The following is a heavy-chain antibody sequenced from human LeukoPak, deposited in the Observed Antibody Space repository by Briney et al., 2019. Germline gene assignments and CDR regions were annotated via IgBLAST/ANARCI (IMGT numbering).Heavy chain of an antibody. J-gene: IGHJ5*02. CDR2: ISHSGST. V-gene: IGHV4-34*01. D-gene: IGHD3-22*01. CDR3: ARGKRDYYDSSGYYGNWFDP. Sequence: PSETLSLTCAVYGGSFSGYYWSWIRQPPGKGLEWIGEISHSGSTSYNPSLKSRVTISVDTSKNQFSLKLSSVTAADTAVYYCARGKRDYYDSSGYYGNWFDPWGQGTLVTVSS. CDR1: GGSFSGYY.